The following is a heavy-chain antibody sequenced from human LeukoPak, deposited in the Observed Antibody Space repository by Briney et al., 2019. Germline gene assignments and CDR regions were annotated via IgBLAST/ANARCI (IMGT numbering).Heavy chain of an antibody. CDR1: GFTFSSYA. J-gene: IGHJ5*02. Sequence: GGSLRLSCAASGFTFSSYAMSWVRPAPGKGLEWVSAISGSGGSTYYADSVKGRFTISRDNSKNTLYLQMNSLRAEDTAVYYCAKALDYGDYTWFDPWGQGTLVTVSS. D-gene: IGHD4-17*01. V-gene: IGHV3-23*01. CDR3: AKALDYGDYTWFDP. CDR2: ISGSGGST.